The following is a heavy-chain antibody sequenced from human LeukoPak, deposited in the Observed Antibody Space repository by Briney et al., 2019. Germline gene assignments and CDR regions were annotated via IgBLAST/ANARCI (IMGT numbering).Heavy chain of an antibody. V-gene: IGHV3-74*01. CDR2: NNSDGSWT. Sequence: GGSLRLSCAASGNYWMHWVRHVPGKGLVWVSHNNSDGSWTSYADSVKGRFTISKDNAKNTVYLQMNSLRAEDTAVYYCVSFYETYWGRGTLVTVSS. D-gene: IGHD2/OR15-2a*01. CDR1: GNYW. CDR3: VSFYETY. J-gene: IGHJ4*02.